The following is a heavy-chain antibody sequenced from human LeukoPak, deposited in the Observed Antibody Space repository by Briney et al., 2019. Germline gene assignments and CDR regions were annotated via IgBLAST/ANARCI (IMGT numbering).Heavy chain of an antibody. D-gene: IGHD2-8*01. CDR2: IYPDDSDT. J-gene: IGHJ6*03. CDR1: GYTFSSYW. CDR3: TRLAYCSNDVCYSNYYYSMDV. V-gene: IGHV5-51*01. Sequence: GESLKISCKGSGYTFSSYWIGWVRQMPGKGLEWMGIIYPDDSDTRYSPSFQGQLTISADKSISTAYLQWSSLKASDTAMYYCTRLAYCSNDVCYSNYYYSMDVWGKGTTVTVSS.